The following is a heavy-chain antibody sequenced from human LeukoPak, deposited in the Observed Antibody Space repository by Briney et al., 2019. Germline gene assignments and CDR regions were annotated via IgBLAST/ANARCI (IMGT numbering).Heavy chain of an antibody. CDR3: ARIYGDYEVDY. V-gene: IGHV4-59*08. CDR1: GGSISSYY. Sequence: SETLSLTCTVSGGSISSYYWSWIRQPPGKGLEWIGYIYYSGSTNYNPSLKSRVTISVDTSKNQFSLKLSSVTAADTAVYYCARIYGDYEVDYWGQGTLVTVS. CDR2: IYYSGST. D-gene: IGHD4-17*01. J-gene: IGHJ4*02.